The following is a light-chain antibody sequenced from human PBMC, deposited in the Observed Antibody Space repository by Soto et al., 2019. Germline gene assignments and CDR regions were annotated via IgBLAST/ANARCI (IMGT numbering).Light chain of an antibody. Sequence: EIVMTQSPATLSVSPGERATLSCRASESVSINLAWYQQKPGQAPTLLIYGASTRATGIPARFSGRGSGTEFTLTISGLQSEDFAVYYCQQFHHSPWTFGQGTKVDIK. CDR1: ESVSIN. J-gene: IGKJ1*01. V-gene: IGKV3-15*01. CDR3: QQFHHSPWT. CDR2: GAS.